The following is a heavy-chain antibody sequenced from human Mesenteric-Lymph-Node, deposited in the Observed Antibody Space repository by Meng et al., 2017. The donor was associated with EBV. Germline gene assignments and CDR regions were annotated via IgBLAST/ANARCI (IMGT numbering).Heavy chain of an antibody. CDR2: INHSGST. D-gene: IGHD4-11*01. J-gene: IGHJ4*02. CDR1: GESLSGYY. V-gene: IGHV4-34*01. CDR3: ARGRIDDYTKFFDY. Sequence: PQQWGAGLLKPAETLSLTCAVSGESLSGYYWSWIRQSPGKGLEWIGEINHSGSTNYNPSLESRLTISVDTSRNHFSLKLTSVTAADTAVYYCARGRIDDYTKFFDYWGQGTLVTVSS.